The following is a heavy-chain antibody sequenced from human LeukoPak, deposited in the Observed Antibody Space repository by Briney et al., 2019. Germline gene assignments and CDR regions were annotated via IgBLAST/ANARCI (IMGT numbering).Heavy chain of an antibody. Sequence: SETLSLTCTVSGGSISSYYWSWIRQPPGKGLEWIGEINHSGSTNYNPSLKSRVTISVDTSKNQFSLKLSSVTAADTAVCYCAETRKWGQGTLVTVSS. V-gene: IGHV4-34*01. J-gene: IGHJ4*02. CDR1: GGSISSYY. CDR3: AETRK. CDR2: INHSGST.